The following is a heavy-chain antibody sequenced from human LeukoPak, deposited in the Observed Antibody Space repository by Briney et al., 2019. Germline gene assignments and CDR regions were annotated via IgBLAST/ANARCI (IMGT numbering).Heavy chain of an antibody. V-gene: IGHV3-74*01. D-gene: IGHD3-16*01. Sequence: GGSLRLSCVASGYTFTTYWMHWVRQAPGKGLVWVSRINGDGSNSNYADSVKGRFTISRDNARNTLYLQMNGLRAEDTALYYCARTSPTSHFDFWGQGTLVTVSS. CDR1: GYTFTTYW. CDR3: ARTSPTSHFDF. J-gene: IGHJ4*02. CDR2: INGDGSNS.